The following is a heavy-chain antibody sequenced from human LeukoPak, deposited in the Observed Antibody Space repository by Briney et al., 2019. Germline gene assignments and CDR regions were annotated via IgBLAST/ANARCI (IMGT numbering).Heavy chain of an antibody. V-gene: IGHV3-21*01. CDR3: ARVPGAYYDSSGYRGGY. CDR1: GFTFSSYS. Sequence: GGALRLSCAASGFTFSSYSMNWVRQAPGKGLEWVSSISSSSSYIYYADSVKGRFTISRDNAKNSLYLQMNSLRAEDTAVYYCARVPGAYYDSSGYRGGYWGQGTLVTVPP. D-gene: IGHD3-22*01. J-gene: IGHJ4*02. CDR2: ISSSSSYI.